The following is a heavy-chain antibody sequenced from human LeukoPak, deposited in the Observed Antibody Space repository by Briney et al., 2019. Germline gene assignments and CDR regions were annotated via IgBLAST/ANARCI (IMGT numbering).Heavy chain of an antibody. CDR3: ARDGGYCSGGSCFYFDY. V-gene: IGHV4-39*07. D-gene: IGHD2-15*01. CDR1: GGSISSSSYY. CDR2: IYYSGST. J-gene: IGHJ4*02. Sequence: PSETLSLTCTVSGGSISSSSYYWGWIRQPPGKGLEWIGSIYYSGSTYYNPSLKSRVTISVDTSKNQFSLKLSSVTAADTAVYYCARDGGYCSGGSCFYFDYWGQGTLVTVSS.